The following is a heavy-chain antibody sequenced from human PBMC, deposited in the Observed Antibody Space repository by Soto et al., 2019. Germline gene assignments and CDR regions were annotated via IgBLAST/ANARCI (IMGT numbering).Heavy chain of an antibody. Sequence: PSETLSLTCAVYGGSFSGYYWNWLRQPPGEGLEWIGKIDQSGSTNYNPSLKSRVTISVDTSKNQFSLKLSSVTAADTAVYYCARSSSWEYYFDYWGQGTLVTVLL. J-gene: IGHJ4*02. V-gene: IGHV4-34*01. CDR2: IDQSGST. CDR3: ARSSSWEYYFDY. CDR1: GGSFSGYY. D-gene: IGHD6-13*01.